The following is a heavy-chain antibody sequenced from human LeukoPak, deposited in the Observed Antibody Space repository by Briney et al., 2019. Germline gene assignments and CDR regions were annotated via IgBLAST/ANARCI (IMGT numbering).Heavy chain of an antibody. CDR1: GFSLSTSGMC. D-gene: IGHD3-22*01. CDR2: IDWDDDK. Sequence: ESGPTLVNPTQTLTLTCTFSGFSLSTSGMCVSWIRQPPGKALEWLARIDWDDDKYYSTSLKTRLTISKDTSKNQVVLTMTNMDPVDTATYYCARGPDYDSSGYYFWFDYWGQGTLVTVSS. J-gene: IGHJ4*02. V-gene: IGHV2-70*11. CDR3: ARGPDYDSSGYYFWFDY.